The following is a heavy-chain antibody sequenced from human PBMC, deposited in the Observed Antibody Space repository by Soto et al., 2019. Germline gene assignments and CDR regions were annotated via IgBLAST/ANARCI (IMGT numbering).Heavy chain of an antibody. Sequence: SLKVSCKASGGTFSSYTISWVRQAPGQGLEWMGRIIPILGIANYAQKFQGRVTITADKSTSTAYMELSSLRSEDTAVYYCARLGEVPAAWGFFDYWGQGTLVTV. V-gene: IGHV1-69*02. D-gene: IGHD2-2*01. CDR2: IIPILGIA. CDR3: ARLGEVPAAWGFFDY. J-gene: IGHJ4*02. CDR1: GGTFSSYT.